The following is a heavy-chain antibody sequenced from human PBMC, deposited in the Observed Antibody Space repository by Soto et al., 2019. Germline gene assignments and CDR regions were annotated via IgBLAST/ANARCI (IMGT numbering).Heavy chain of an antibody. CDR3: AKEAYYDFWSGYPPPNYGMDV. CDR1: GFTFSSYA. V-gene: IGHV3-23*01. CDR2: ISGSGGST. J-gene: IGHJ6*02. Sequence: GGSLRLSCAASGFTFSSYAMSWVRQAPGKGLEWVSAISGSGGSTYYADSVKGRFTISRDNSKNTLYLQMNSLRAEDTAVYYCAKEAYYDFWSGYPPPNYGMDVWGQGTTVTVSS. D-gene: IGHD3-3*01.